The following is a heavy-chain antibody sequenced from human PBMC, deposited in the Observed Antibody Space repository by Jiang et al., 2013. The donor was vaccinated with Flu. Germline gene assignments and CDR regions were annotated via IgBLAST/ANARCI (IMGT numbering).Heavy chain of an antibody. CDR3: ARTDSITIFGVVIRGTPPFDY. CDR2: INAGNGNT. CDR1: GYTFTSYA. J-gene: IGHJ4*02. V-gene: IGHV1-3*01. Sequence: EVKKPGASVKVSCKASGYTFTSYAMHWVRQAPGQRLEWMGWINAGNGNTKYSQKFQGRVTITRDTSASTAYMELSSLRSEDTAVYYCARTDSITIFGVVIRGTPPFDYWGQGTLVTVSS. D-gene: IGHD3-3*01.